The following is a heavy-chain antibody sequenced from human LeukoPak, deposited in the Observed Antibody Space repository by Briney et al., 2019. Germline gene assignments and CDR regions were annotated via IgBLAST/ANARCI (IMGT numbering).Heavy chain of an antibody. CDR1: GFTFSSYA. Sequence: GGSLRLSCAASGFTFSSYAMHWVRQAPGEGLEWVAVISYDGSNKYYADSVKGRLTISRDNSKNTLYLQMNSLRAEDTAVYYCARDFAHAFDIWGEGTMVSVSS. V-gene: IGHV3-30-3*01. J-gene: IGHJ3*02. CDR2: ISYDGSNK. CDR3: ARDFAHAFDI.